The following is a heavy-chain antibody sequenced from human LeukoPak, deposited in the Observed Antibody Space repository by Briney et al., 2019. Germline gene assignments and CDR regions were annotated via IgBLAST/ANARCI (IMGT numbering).Heavy chain of an antibody. CDR2: ISSSGSTI. V-gene: IGHV3-48*03. D-gene: IGHD3-22*01. CDR1: GFTFSSYE. Sequence: PGGSLRLSCAASGFTFSSYEMNWVRQAPGKGLEWVSYISSSGSTIYYADSVKGRFTISRDNAKNSLYLQMNSLRAEDTAVYYCAREGGSGYFFDPWGQGTLVTVSS. CDR3: AREGGSGYFFDP. J-gene: IGHJ5*02.